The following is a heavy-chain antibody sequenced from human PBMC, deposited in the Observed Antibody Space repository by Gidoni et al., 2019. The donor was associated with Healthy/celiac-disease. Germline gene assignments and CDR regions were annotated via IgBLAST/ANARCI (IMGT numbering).Heavy chain of an antibody. CDR3: ARDLRQQLKSQRHYYYYGMDV. CDR2: INPNSGGT. Sequence: QVQLVQSGAEVKKPGASVKVSCKASGYTFTGYYMHWVRQAPGQGLEWMGWINPNSGGTNYAQKFQGRVTMTRDTSISTAYMELSRLRSDDTAVYYCARDLRQQLKSQRHYYYYGMDVWGQGTTVTVSS. D-gene: IGHD6-13*01. J-gene: IGHJ6*02. CDR1: GYTFTGYY. V-gene: IGHV1-2*02.